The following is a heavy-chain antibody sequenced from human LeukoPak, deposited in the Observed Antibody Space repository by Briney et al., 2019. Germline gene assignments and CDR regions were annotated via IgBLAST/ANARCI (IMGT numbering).Heavy chain of an antibody. D-gene: IGHD3-22*01. Sequence: PGGSLRLSCVVSRLTFNSNAMYWVRQAPGKGLEWVSGISVSGGSECYADSMKGRFSVSRDNSKHTVYLQMNSLRAEDTAVYFCASHAHDYDSSGYFDSWGQGALVTVSS. J-gene: IGHJ4*02. V-gene: IGHV3-23*01. CDR2: ISVSGGSE. CDR1: RLTFNSNA. CDR3: ASHAHDYDSSGYFDS.